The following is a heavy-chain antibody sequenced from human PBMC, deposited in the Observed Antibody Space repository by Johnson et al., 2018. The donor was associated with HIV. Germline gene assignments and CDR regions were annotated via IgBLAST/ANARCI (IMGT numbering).Heavy chain of an antibody. D-gene: IGHD4-23*01. CDR3: ARDGGNPTGDAFDI. V-gene: IGHV3-30*04. Sequence: QMQLVESGVGVVRPGRSLSLSCTASGFTFSTYAMHWVRQAPGKGLEWVAVISYDGGNKYYADSVKGRFTISRDNSKNTLYLQMNSLRAEDTAVYYCARDGGNPTGDAFDIWGQGTMVTVSS. J-gene: IGHJ3*02. CDR2: ISYDGGNK. CDR1: GFTFSTYA.